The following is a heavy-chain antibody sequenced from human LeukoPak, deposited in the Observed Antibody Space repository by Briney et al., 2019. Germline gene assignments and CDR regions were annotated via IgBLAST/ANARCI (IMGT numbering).Heavy chain of an antibody. J-gene: IGHJ6*03. CDR3: ARGLGYCSGGSCYWSSNYYYHMDV. Sequence: GGSLRLSCAASGFTFSSYSMNWVRQAPGKGLEWVSYISSSSSTIYYADSVKGRFTISRDNAKNSLYLQMNSLRAEDTAVYYCARGLGYCSGGSCYWSSNYYYHMDVWGKGTTVTVSS. CDR1: GFTFSSYS. CDR2: ISSSSSTI. V-gene: IGHV3-48*01. D-gene: IGHD2-15*01.